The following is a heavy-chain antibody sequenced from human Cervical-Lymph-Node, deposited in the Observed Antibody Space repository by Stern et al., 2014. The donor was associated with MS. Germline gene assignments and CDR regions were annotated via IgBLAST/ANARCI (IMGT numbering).Heavy chain of an antibody. CDR3: AREVRRGIVLMVYAPPTTMAPNWFDP. Sequence: QVQLVQSGAEVKKPGASVKVSCKASGYTFTSYGISWVRQAPGQGLEWLGWISAYNGNTNYAQKLQCRVTMTTDTSTSTAYMELRSLRSDDTAVYYCAREVRRGIVLMVYAPPTTMAPNWFDPWGQGTLVTVSS. CDR1: GYTFTSYG. J-gene: IGHJ5*02. D-gene: IGHD2-8*01. V-gene: IGHV1-18*01. CDR2: ISAYNGNT.